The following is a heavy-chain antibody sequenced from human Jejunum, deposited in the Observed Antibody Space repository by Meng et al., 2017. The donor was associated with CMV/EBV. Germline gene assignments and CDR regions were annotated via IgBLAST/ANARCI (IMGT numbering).Heavy chain of an antibody. Sequence: ISSGYCWGWIRQPPGTGLEWIGSFYHSGSTYYSPSLQSRVTISVDTSKNHFSLKLTSVTAADTAVYYCARERDMYNWNDGSTFDIWGQGATVTVSS. J-gene: IGHJ3*02. V-gene: IGHV4-38-2*02. CDR3: ARERDMYNWNDGSTFDI. CDR2: FYHSGST. D-gene: IGHD1-1*01. CDR1: ISSGYC.